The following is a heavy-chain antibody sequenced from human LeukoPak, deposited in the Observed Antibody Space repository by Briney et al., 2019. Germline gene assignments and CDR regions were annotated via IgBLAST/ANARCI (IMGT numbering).Heavy chain of an antibody. V-gene: IGHV1-46*01. J-gene: IGHJ5*02. Sequence: ASVTVSCKASGYTFTSYYMHWVRQAPGQGLEWMGLINPSGGSTSYAQKFQGRVTMTRDTSTSTVYMELSSLRSEDTAVYYCAIFRGYSYGTDAWGQGTLVTVSS. CDR3: AIFRGYSYGTDA. CDR2: INPSGGST. D-gene: IGHD5-18*01. CDR1: GYTFTSYY.